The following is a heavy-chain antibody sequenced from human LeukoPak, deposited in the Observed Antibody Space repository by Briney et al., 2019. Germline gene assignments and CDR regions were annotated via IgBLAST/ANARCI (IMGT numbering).Heavy chain of an antibody. Sequence: RASVKVSCKASGYTFTGYYIHWVRQAPGQGLEWMGWINPNSGGTNYAQKFQGRVTMTRDTSISTAYMELSRLRSDDTAVYYCAILDSSGYHLNDYWGQGTLVTVSS. CDR3: AILDSSGYHLNDY. CDR2: INPNSGGT. CDR1: GYTFTGYY. J-gene: IGHJ4*02. D-gene: IGHD3-22*01. V-gene: IGHV1-2*02.